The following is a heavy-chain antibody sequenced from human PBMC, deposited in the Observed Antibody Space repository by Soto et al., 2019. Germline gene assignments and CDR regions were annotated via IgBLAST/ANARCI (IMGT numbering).Heavy chain of an antibody. J-gene: IGHJ3*02. CDR1: GYTLTELS. CDR2: FDPEDGET. D-gene: IGHD4-17*01. Sequence: ASVKVSCKVSGYTLTELSMHWVRQAPGKGLEWMGGFDPEDGETIYAQKFQGRVTMTEDTSTDTAYMELSSLRSEDTAVYYCAKGLDYGAYDAFDIWGQGTMVTVSS. CDR3: AKGLDYGAYDAFDI. V-gene: IGHV1-24*01.